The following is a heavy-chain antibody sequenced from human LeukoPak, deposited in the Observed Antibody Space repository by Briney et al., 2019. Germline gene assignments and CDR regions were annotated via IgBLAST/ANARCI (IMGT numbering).Heavy chain of an antibody. J-gene: IGHJ5*02. D-gene: IGHD6-6*01. CDR1: GGSVKSPISY. V-gene: IGHV4-61*01. CDR3: ARNTSSSPWFDP. CDR2: VYYIGTT. Sequence: SETLSLTCTVSGGSVKSPISYWSWIRQPPGKGLGWIGNVYYIGTTSYNSSLKSRVSISIDTSKNQFSLEVDSVTAEDTAVYYCARNTSSSPWFDPWGQGTLVTVSS.